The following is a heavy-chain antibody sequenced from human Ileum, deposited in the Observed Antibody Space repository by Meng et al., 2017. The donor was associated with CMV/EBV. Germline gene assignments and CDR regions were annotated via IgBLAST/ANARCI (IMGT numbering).Heavy chain of an antibody. J-gene: IGHJ4*02. V-gene: IGHV3-11*01. CDR3: ASPSIGG. Sequence: SLRLSCAASGFSFSDYQMSWIRQTPGKGPEWVSYISPSGANVFYADSVKGRFTISRDNSKKSLYLHMSSLRDDDTAVYHCASPSIGGWGQGALVTVSS. CDR2: ISPSGANV. D-gene: IGHD3-16*01. CDR1: GFSFSDYQ.